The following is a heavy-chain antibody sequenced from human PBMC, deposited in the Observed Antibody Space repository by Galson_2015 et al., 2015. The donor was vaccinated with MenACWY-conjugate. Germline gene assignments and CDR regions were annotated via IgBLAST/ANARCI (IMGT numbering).Heavy chain of an antibody. CDR1: GYSFPSYW. V-gene: IGHV5-10-1*01. J-gene: IGHJ4*02. Sequence: QSGAEVTKPGESLLISCKGSGYSFPSYWISWVRQMPGKGLEWMGRIDTSDSYTNYSPSFQGHVTISADKSISTAYLQWSSLKASDTAMYYCARRELSRDGYRHFDYWGQGTLVTVSS. CDR3: ARRELSRDGYRHFDY. CDR2: IDTSDSYT. D-gene: IGHD5-24*01.